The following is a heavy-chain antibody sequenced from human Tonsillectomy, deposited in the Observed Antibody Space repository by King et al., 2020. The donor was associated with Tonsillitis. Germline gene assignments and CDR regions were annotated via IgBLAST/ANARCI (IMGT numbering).Heavy chain of an antibody. V-gene: IGHV3-33*01. Sequence: VQLVESGGGVVQPGRSLRISCAASGFTFSRFGMHWVRQAPGKGLEWVAVIWFDGSNKYYADSVKGRFTISRDISKNMLYLQMNSLRAEDTAVYYCARDTSGTHFDYWGQGTLVTVSS. J-gene: IGHJ4*02. CDR1: GFTFSRFG. CDR2: IWFDGSNK. CDR3: ARDTSGTHFDY. D-gene: IGHD1-1*01.